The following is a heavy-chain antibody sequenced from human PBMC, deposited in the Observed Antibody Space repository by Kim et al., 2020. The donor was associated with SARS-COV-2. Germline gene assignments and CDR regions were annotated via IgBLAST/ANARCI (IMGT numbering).Heavy chain of an antibody. CDR3: ARDRGVGIDS. CDR1: GDKFSGYT. V-gene: IGHV1-69*08. Sequence: SVKVSCKASGDKFSGYTFNWVRQAPGQGLEWMGGILPLLNTPTYAQKFQGRVTISANTSTNTVYMELTGLTNADTAVFYCARDRGVGIDSLGQGT. CDR2: ILPLLNTP. J-gene: IGHJ4*02. D-gene: IGHD1-26*01.